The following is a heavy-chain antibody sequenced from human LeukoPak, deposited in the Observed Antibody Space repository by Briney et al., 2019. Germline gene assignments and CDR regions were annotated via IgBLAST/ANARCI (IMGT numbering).Heavy chain of an antibody. CDR2: LYHGGST. V-gene: IGHV4-38-2*02. CDR3: ARNSRYCSSTSCNRYFDL. CDR1: GYSISSGYY. Sequence: SETLSLTCTVSGYSISSGYYWGWIRQTPDKGLEWIGSLYHGGSTYHNPSLKSRVTISEDTSKNQISLKLSSVTAADTAVYYCARNSRYCSSTSCNRYFDLWGRGTLVTVSS. J-gene: IGHJ2*01. D-gene: IGHD2-2*01.